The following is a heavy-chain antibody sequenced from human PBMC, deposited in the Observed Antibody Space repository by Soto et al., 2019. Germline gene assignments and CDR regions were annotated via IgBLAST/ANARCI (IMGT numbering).Heavy chain of an antibody. CDR1: GYTFTSYG. CDR3: AREEVKTHYGFWSGYAGGHYFDY. CDR2: ISAYNGNT. V-gene: IGHV1-18*04. Sequence: QVPLVQSGAEVKKPGASVKVSCKASGYTFTSYGISWVRQAPGQGLEWMGWISAYNGNTNYAQKLQGRVTMTTDTSTSTAYMELRSLRSDDTAVYYCAREEVKTHYGFWSGYAGGHYFDYWGQGTLVTVSS. J-gene: IGHJ4*02. D-gene: IGHD3-3*01.